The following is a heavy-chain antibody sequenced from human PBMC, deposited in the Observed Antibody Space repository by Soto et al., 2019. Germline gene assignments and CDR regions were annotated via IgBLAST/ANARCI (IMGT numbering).Heavy chain of an antibody. CDR2: IIPIFGTA. CDR3: ARDPLDLRGSSSAVVSLDYGMDV. V-gene: IGHV1-69*13. Sequence: SVKVSCKASGGTFSSYAISWVRQAPGQGLEWMGGIIPIFGTANYAQKFQGRVTITADESTSTAYMELSSLRSEDTAVYHCARDPLDLRGSSSAVVSLDYGMDVWG. D-gene: IGHD6-6*01. CDR1: GGTFSSYA. J-gene: IGHJ6*02.